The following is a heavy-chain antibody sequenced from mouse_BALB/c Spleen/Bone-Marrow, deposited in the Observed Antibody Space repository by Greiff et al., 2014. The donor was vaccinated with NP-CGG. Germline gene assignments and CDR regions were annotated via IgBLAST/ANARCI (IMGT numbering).Heavy chain of an antibody. V-gene: IGHV5-6*01. Sequence: VQLQQPGGDLVKPGGSLKLSCAASGFTFSSYGMSWVRQTPDKRLEWVATINNGSSYTFYPDSVKGRFTISRDNAKNTLYLQMSSLKSEDTAMYYCARRRDGPYAMDYWGQGTSVTVSS. J-gene: IGHJ4*01. CDR3: ARRRDGPYAMDY. CDR2: INNGSSYT. CDR1: GFTFSSYG. D-gene: IGHD2-3*01.